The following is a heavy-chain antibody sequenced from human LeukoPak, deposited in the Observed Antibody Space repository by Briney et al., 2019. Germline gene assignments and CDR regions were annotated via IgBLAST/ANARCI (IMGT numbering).Heavy chain of an antibody. CDR2: ISTSSSTI. D-gene: IGHD4-17*01. V-gene: IGHV3-48*01. CDR3: ARGRTVYYYYMDV. Sequence: GGSLRLSCAASGFTFSSYSMNWVRQAPGKGLEWVSYISTSSSTIYYADSVKGRFTISRDNAKNSLYLQMNSLRAEDAAVYYCARGRTVYYYYMDVWGKGTTVTVSS. CDR1: GFTFSSYS. J-gene: IGHJ6*03.